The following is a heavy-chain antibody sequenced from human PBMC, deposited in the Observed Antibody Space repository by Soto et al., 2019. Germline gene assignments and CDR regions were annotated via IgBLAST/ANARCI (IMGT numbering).Heavy chain of an antibody. CDR1: GFSLSTYV. Sequence: EVQLLESGGGLVQPGGSPRLSCVVSGFSLSTYVMSWVRQAPGKGLEWVSTVGRSTSTFYADSVRGRFTISRDNSNNALFLQMNSLRADDTALYYCAKGILLEPPGTRAFDIWGQGTMVIVSS. D-gene: IGHD1-1*01. J-gene: IGHJ3*02. CDR2: VGRSTST. V-gene: IGHV3-23*01. CDR3: AKGILLEPPGTRAFDI.